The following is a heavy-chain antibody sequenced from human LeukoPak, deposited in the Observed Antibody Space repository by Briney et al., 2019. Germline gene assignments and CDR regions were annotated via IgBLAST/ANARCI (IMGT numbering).Heavy chain of an antibody. Sequence: GGSLRLSCAASGFTFSNAWMSWVRQAPGKGLEWVGRIKSKTDGGTTDYAAPVKGRFTISRDDSKNTLYLQMNSLRAEDTAVYYCARDNYDSSGPYYFDYWGQGTLVTVSS. CDR3: ARDNYDSSGPYYFDY. CDR2: IKSKTDGGTT. CDR1: GFTFSNAW. J-gene: IGHJ4*02. D-gene: IGHD3-22*01. V-gene: IGHV3-15*01.